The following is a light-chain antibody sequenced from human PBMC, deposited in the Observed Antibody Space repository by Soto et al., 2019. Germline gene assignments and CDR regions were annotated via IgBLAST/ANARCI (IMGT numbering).Light chain of an antibody. V-gene: IGLV2-8*01. CDR3: SSYAGSTYV. J-gene: IGLJ1*01. CDR1: SSDVGGYNY. Sequence: QSALTQPPSASGSPGQSITISCTGTSSDVGGYNYVSWYQQHPGKAPKLLTYEVSKRPSGVPDRFSGSKSGTTASLTVSGVQAEDEADYYCSSYAGSTYVFGTGTKLTVL. CDR2: EVS.